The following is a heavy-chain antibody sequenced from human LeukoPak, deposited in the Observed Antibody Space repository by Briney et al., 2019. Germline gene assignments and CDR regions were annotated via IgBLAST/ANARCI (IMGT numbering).Heavy chain of an antibody. V-gene: IGHV3-15*01. D-gene: IGHD1-26*01. J-gene: IGHJ4*02. CDR1: GFTFSNAW. CDR2: IKSKTDGGTT. CDR3: TTDAANDLEWELLPQERIDY. Sequence: GGSLRLSCAASGFTFSNAWMSWVRQAPGKGLEWVGRIKSKTDGGTTDYAAPVKGRFTISRDDSKNTLYLQMNSLKTEDTAVYYCTTDAANDLEWELLPQERIDYWGQGTLVTVSS.